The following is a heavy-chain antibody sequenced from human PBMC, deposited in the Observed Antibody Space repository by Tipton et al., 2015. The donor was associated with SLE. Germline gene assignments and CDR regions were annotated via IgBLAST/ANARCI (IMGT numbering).Heavy chain of an antibody. CDR2: IRSNNYGGTT. CDR3: IRGGRIVPPGL. V-gene: IGHV3-49*04. CDR1: GFNFRDYA. D-gene: IGHD2-2*01. Sequence: SLRLSCTASGFNFRDYAMTWVRQAPGKGLEWLGFIRSNNYGGTTEYAASVKGRFTLARDDSKNIGYLQMIGLDTEDTDMYYCIRGGRIVPPGLWGRGTLVTVSS. J-gene: IGHJ2*01.